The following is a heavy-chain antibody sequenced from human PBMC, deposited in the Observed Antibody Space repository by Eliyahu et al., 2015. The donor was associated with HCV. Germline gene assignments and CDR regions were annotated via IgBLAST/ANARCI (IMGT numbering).Heavy chain of an antibody. V-gene: IGHV3-23*01. Sequence: EVQLLESGGDLVQPGGSLRLSCAASGFTFSXHPMSWVRQAPGMGLEWVSTISGGGDSTYYADSVKGRFTISRDNSKNTLHLQMNSLRAGDTAVYYCAKYLSPTVTTRNFDYWGQGTLVTVSS. J-gene: IGHJ4*02. CDR1: GFTFSXHP. CDR2: ISGGGDST. CDR3: AKYLSPTVTTRNFDY. D-gene: IGHD4-17*01.